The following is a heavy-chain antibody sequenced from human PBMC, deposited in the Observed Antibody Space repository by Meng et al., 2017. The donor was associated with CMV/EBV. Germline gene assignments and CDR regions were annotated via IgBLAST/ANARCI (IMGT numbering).Heavy chain of an antibody. D-gene: IGHD3-3*01. J-gene: IGHJ6*02. CDR3: ATVSVGLRFLEWLFAYGMDV. CDR1: GYTLTELS. V-gene: IGHV1-24*01. Sequence: ASVKASCKVSGYTLTELSMHWVRQAPGKGLEWMGGFDPEDGETIYAQKFQGRVTMTEDTSTDTAYMELSSLRSEDTAVYYCATVSVGLRFLEWLFAYGMDVWGQGTTVTVSS. CDR2: FDPEDGET.